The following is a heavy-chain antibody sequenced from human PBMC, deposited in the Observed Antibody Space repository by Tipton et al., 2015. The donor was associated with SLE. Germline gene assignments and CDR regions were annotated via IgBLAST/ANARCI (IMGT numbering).Heavy chain of an antibody. CDR1: GYTLTAYY. CDR2: ITPNGGVT. Sequence: QLVQSGAEMKKPGASVKVSCKASGYTLTAYYIQWVRQAPGQGLEWLGRITPNGGVTHFAQKFQGRVTMTWDTSISTAYLELSSLTVDDTAVYYCARKGAKDSGSRFDYWGQGTLVTVSS. V-gene: IGHV1-2*06. J-gene: IGHJ4*02. D-gene: IGHD5-12*01. CDR3: ARKGAKDSGSRFDY.